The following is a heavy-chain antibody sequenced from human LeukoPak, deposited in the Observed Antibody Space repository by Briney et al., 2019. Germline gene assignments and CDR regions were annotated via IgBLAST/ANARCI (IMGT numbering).Heavy chain of an antibody. J-gene: IGHJ4*02. D-gene: IGHD4-17*01. V-gene: IGHV4-34*01. Sequence: SETLSLTCAVYGGSFSGYCWSWIRQPPGKGLEWIGEINHSGSTNYNPSLKSRVTISVDTSKNQFSLKLSSVTAADTAVYYCARGTMTTVTYYFDYWGQGTLVTVSS. CDR3: ARGTMTTVTYYFDY. CDR2: INHSGST. CDR1: GGSFSGYC.